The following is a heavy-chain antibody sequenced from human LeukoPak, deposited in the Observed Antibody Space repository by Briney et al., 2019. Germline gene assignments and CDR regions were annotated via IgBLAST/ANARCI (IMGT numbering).Heavy chain of an antibody. D-gene: IGHD4-17*01. CDR2: IYYSGST. V-gene: IGHV4-59*01. Sequence: PSETLSLTCTVSGGPISSYYWSWIRQPPGKGLEWIGYIYYSGSTNYNPSLKSRVTISVDTSKNQFSLKLSSVTAADTAVYYCARENDYGDRGNAFDIWGQGTMVTVSS. CDR1: GGPISSYY. CDR3: ARENDYGDRGNAFDI. J-gene: IGHJ3*02.